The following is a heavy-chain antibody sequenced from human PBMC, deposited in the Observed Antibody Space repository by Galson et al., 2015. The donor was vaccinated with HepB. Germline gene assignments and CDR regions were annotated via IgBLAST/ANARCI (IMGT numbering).Heavy chain of an antibody. CDR3: ARDAGGAKNWYFDL. D-gene: IGHD3-10*01. CDR1: GGTFSSYA. V-gene: IGHV1-69*04. CDR2: IIPILGIA. Sequence: SVKVSCKASGGTFSSYAISWVRQAPGQGLEWMGRIIPILGIANYAQKFQGRVTITADKSTSTAYMELSSLRSEDTAVYYCARDAGGAKNWYFDLWGRGTLVTVSS. J-gene: IGHJ2*01.